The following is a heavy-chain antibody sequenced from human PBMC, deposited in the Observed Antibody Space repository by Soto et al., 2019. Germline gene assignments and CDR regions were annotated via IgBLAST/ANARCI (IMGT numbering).Heavy chain of an antibody. V-gene: IGHV3-48*01. CDR2: ISSSSSTI. Sequence: EVQLVESGGGLVQPGGSLRLSCAASGFTFSSYSMNWVRQAPGKGLEWVSYISSSSSTIYYADSVKGRFTISRDNAKNSLYLQMSSLRAEDSAVYYCARALVVVVAATQSFDYWGQGTLVTVSS. CDR1: GFTFSSYS. CDR3: ARALVVVVAATQSFDY. D-gene: IGHD2-15*01. J-gene: IGHJ4*02.